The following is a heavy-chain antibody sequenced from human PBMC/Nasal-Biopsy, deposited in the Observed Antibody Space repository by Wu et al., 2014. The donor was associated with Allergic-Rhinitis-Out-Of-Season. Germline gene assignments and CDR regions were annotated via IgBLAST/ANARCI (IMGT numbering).Heavy chain of an antibody. V-gene: IGHV3-23*01. CDR2: ISTGSDNI. CDR3: ARKPSGLNWFDS. Sequence: LRLSCAASGFSFNTYAMTWVRQAPGKGLEWVSAISTGSDNIYYADSVRGRFTVSRDNSKNTLYLQMNSLRADDTALYYCARKPSGLNWFDSWGQGTLVTVSS. CDR1: GFSFNTYA. J-gene: IGHJ5*01. D-gene: IGHD3-22*01.